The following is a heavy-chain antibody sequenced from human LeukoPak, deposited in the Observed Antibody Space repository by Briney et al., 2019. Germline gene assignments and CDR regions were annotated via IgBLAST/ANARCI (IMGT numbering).Heavy chain of an antibody. CDR1: GDSVSSNSAA. D-gene: IGHD5-24*01. CDR2: TYYRSKWYN. J-gene: IGHJ5*02. CDR3: ARARGERWLQLVLWFDP. V-gene: IGHV6-1*01. Sequence: SQTLSLTCAISGDSVSSNSAAWNWIRQSPSRGLEWLGRTYYRSKWYNDYAVSVKSRITINPDTSKNQFSLQLNSVTPEDTAVYYCARARGERWLQLVLWFDPWGQGTLVTVSS.